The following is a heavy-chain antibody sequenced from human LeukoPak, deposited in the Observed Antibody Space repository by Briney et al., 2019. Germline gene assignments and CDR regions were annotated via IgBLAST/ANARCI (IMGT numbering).Heavy chain of an antibody. Sequence: GGALRLSCVDSESTFSSCAMTWVRQAPGKGLEWVSSISASGSSTYYADSVKGRFTISRDNPKNPLYLQINSLRAEDTAVYICAKGGTYSSSVVDHWGQGTLVTVSS. V-gene: IGHV3-23*01. CDR3: AKGGTYSSSVVDH. J-gene: IGHJ4*02. CDR1: ESTFSSCA. CDR2: ISASGSST. D-gene: IGHD6-6*01.